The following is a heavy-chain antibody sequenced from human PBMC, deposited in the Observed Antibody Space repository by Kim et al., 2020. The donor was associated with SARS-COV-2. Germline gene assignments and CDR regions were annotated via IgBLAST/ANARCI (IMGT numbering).Heavy chain of an antibody. V-gene: IGHV3-21*01. J-gene: IGHJ3*02. CDR2: ISMSSSYI. Sequence: GGSLRLSCAASGFTFSSYSMNWVRQAPGKGLEWVPSISMSSSYIYSADSVKGRFTIPRDNAKNSLYRQMNSLRAEETAVYYCARDLERRVLRYFDWLLYPDAFDIWGQGTMVTLSS. D-gene: IGHD3-9*01. CDR3: ARDLERRVLRYFDWLLYPDAFDI. CDR1: GFTFSSYS.